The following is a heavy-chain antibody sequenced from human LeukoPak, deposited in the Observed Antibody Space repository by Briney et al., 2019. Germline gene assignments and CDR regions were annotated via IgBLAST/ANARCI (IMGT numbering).Heavy chain of an antibody. CDR1: GYTFTGYY. D-gene: IGHD6-19*01. CDR3: ARGPGIAVAGSDFDY. CDR2: INPNSGGT. V-gene: IGHV1-2*02. J-gene: IGHJ4*02. Sequence: ASVKVSCKASGYTFTGYYMHWVRQAPGQGLEWMGWINPNSGGTNYAQQFQGRVTMTRDTSTSTVYMELSSLRSEDTAVYYCARGPGIAVAGSDFDYWGQGTLVTVSS.